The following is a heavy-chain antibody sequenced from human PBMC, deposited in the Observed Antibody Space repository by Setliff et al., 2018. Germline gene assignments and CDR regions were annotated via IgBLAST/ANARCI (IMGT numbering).Heavy chain of an antibody. CDR3: ARETLPYYFDY. CDR2: ISGSGGST. CDR1: AFPFSSYA. Sequence: WGSLRLSCAASAFPFSSYAMSWLRQAPGNGLEWISGISGSGGSTYYADSVKGRFTISSDNSKNTLYLQMNSLRAEDTAVYYCARETLPYYFDYWGQGTLVTVS. V-gene: IGHV3-23*01. J-gene: IGHJ4*02.